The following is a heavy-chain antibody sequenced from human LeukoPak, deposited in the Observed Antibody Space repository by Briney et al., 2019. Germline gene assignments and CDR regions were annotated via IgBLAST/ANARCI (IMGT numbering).Heavy chain of an antibody. CDR1: GFTFSSYG. CDR2: ISSSGSTI. CDR3: AKDGYYGSGTKNYFDY. Sequence: PGGSLRLSCAASGFTFSSYGMHWVRQAPGKGLEWVSYISSSGSTIYYADSVKGRFTISRDNAKNSLFLQMNSLRAEDTALYYCAKDGYYGSGTKNYFDYWGQGTLVTVSS. D-gene: IGHD3-10*01. V-gene: IGHV3-48*04. J-gene: IGHJ4*02.